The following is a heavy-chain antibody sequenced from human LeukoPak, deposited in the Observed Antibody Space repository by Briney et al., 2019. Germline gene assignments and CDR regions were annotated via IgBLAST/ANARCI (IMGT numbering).Heavy chain of an antibody. CDR3: ARGVEMATISGIGY. CDR1: GFTFSSYA. D-gene: IGHD5-24*01. J-gene: IGHJ4*02. Sequence: GGSLRLSCAASGFTFSSYAMSWVRQAPGKGLEWVSAISGSGGSTYYADSVKGRFTISRDNSKNTLYLQMNSLRAEDTAIYYCARGVEMATISGIGYWGQGTLVTVSS. V-gene: IGHV3-23*01. CDR2: ISGSGGST.